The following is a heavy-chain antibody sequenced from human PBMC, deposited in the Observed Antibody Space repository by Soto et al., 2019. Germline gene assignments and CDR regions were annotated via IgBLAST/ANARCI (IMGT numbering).Heavy chain of an antibody. CDR3: ARDRIAVAALYYYFYGMDF. Sequence: QVQLVQSGAEVKKPGASVKVSCKASGYTFTSYGISWVRQAPGQGLEWMGWISAYNGNTNYAQKLQGRVTMTTDTSTSTAYMELRSLRPDDTAVYYCARDRIAVAALYYYFYGMDFWGQGTTVTVSS. V-gene: IGHV1-18*01. D-gene: IGHD6-19*01. CDR1: GYTFTSYG. CDR2: ISAYNGNT. J-gene: IGHJ6*02.